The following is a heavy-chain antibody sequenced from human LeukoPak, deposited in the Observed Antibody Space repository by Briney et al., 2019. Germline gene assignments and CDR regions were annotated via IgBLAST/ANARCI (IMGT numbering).Heavy chain of an antibody. CDR2: IYNTGDYT. V-gene: IGHV3-23*01. CDR1: GFSFINYA. CDR3: AKSGARWSHFDY. D-gene: IGHD3-3*01. J-gene: IGHJ4*02. Sequence: PGGSLRLSCAASGFSFINYAMNWVRQAPGKGPEWVADIYNTGDYTYYADSVKGRFTISRDNSKNTLYLQMNSLRDGDTALYYCAKSGARWSHFDYWGQGVLVTVS.